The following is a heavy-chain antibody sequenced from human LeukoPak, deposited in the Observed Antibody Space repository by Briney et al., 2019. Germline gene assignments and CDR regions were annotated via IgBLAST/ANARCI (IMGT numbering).Heavy chain of an antibody. CDR2: ISAYTGNT. CDR3: ARATAVAVPWPDY. J-gene: IGHJ4*02. CDR1: GYTFTRYG. V-gene: IGHV1-18*01. Sequence: ASVKVSCKTSGYTFTRYGISWVRQAPGQGLEWMGWISAYTGNTNYTQKIQGRVTMTTDTTTSTAYMELRSLRSDDTAVYYCARATAVAVPWPDYWGQGTLVTVSS. D-gene: IGHD6-19*01.